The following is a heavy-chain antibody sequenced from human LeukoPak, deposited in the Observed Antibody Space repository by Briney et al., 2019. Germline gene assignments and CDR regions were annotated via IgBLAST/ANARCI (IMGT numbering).Heavy chain of an antibody. CDR1: GLTFSSYW. J-gene: IGHJ4*02. CDR2: IKQDGSDK. D-gene: IGHD5-18*01. CDR3: AKSHSYGFDY. V-gene: IGHV3-7*01. Sequence: PGGSLRLSCAASGLTFSSYWMSWVRQAPGKGLEWVANIKQDGSDKYYVDSVEGRFTISRDNAKNSLYLQMNSLRAEDTAVYYCAKSHSYGFDYWGQGTLVTVSS.